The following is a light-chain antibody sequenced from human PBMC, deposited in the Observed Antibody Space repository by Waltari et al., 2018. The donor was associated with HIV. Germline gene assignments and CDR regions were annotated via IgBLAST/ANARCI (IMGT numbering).Light chain of an antibody. J-gene: IGLJ2*01. CDR2: DVT. V-gene: IGLV2-14*03. CDR3: SSYTTSNTVV. Sequence: QSALTQPASVSGSPGQSITISCSGTSSAMSTYDFFSWYQKHPAKAPKLLIYDVTARPSGVSRRFSGSKSGSTASLTISSIQADDEADYYCSSYTTSNTVVFGPGTKLSVL. CDR1: SSAMSTYDF.